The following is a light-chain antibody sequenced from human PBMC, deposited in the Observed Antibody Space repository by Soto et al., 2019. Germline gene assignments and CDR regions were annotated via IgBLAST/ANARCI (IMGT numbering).Light chain of an antibody. J-gene: IGKJ1*01. CDR2: EAS. CDR1: QSIRYW. Sequence: DLQMTQSPCRLAAYVGYRSTISYRASQSIRYWLAWFQQKPGKAPRLLIYEASRLESGVPSRISVSGSGTEFTLTLRSLQPDDFALYYCQQYPTYPWTFGQGTKVDIK. V-gene: IGKV1-5*03. CDR3: QQYPTYPWT.